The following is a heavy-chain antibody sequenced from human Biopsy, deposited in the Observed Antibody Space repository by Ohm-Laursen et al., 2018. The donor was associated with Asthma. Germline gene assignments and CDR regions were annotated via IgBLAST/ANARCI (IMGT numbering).Heavy chain of an antibody. V-gene: IGHV3-23*01. CDR3: AKDFRGIAVAGDRGFDY. J-gene: IGHJ4*02. D-gene: IGHD6-19*01. Sequence: SLRLSCTASGFTLSDYYISWIRQAPGKGLERVSAITGSGGTTYYADSVRGRFTISRDNSKSTLFLQIDSLSAEDTAVYYCAKDFRGIAVAGDRGFDYWGQGTLVIVSS. CDR1: GFTLSDYY. CDR2: ITGSGGTT.